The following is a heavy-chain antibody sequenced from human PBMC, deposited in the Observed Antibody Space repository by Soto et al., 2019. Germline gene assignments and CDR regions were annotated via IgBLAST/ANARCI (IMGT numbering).Heavy chain of an antibody. CDR1: GFTFSSYA. V-gene: IGHV3-23*01. CDR3: AKDIRARYPSYDAFDI. D-gene: IGHD2-15*01. J-gene: IGHJ3*02. CDR2: ISGSGGST. Sequence: GGSLRLPCAASGFTFSSYAMSWVRQAPGKGLEWVSAISGSGGSTYYADSVKGRFTISRDNSKNTLYLQMNSLRAEDTAVYYCAKDIRARYPSYDAFDIWGQGTMVTVSS.